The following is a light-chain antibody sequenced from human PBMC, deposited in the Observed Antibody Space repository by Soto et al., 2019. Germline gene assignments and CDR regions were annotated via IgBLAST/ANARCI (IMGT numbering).Light chain of an antibody. CDR2: NGN. CDR3: AAWDDSLNGPV. V-gene: IGLV1-44*01. CDR1: SSDIGSNT. Sequence: QSVLTQPPSASGTPGQWVTISCSGGSSDIGSNTVHWYQHLPGTAPKLLIYNGNQRPSGVPDRFSGSKSGTSASLAISGLQSEDEADYYCAAWDDSLNGPVFGGGTKQTVL. J-gene: IGLJ2*01.